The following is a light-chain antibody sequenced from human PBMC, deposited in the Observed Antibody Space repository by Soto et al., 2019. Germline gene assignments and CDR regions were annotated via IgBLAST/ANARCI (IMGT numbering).Light chain of an antibody. CDR2: YNN. CDR1: DSNIGSNS. CDR3: AAWDASLSACV. Sequence: HSVLTHPPSASGTAWQVVTISFSGGDSNIGSNSVYWYQHLPRMAPKLLIYYNNQRPSGVPDRFSGSRSGTSASLAIVGLRSEDEAVYYCAAWDASLSACVFGNGTKVTV. V-gene: IGLV1-47*02. J-gene: IGLJ1*01.